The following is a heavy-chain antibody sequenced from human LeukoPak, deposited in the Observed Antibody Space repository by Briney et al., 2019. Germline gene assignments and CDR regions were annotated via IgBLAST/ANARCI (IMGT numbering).Heavy chain of an antibody. J-gene: IGHJ5*02. CDR3: ARDRPNHYGSDGHYYRRDGDH. V-gene: IGHV3-23*01. CDR2: ITSRDGTT. D-gene: IGHD3-22*01. Sequence: PGGSLRLSCEASGFTFTIYAMSWVRQTPGKGLQWASSITSRDGTTYYADSVKGRFTISRDNSENTLYLRMSSLRAEDTAIYYCARDRPNHYGSDGHYYRRDGDHWGQGTLVTVSS. CDR1: GFTFTIYA.